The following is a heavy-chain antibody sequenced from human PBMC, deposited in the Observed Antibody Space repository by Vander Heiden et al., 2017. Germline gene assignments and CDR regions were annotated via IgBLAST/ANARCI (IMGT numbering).Heavy chain of an antibody. CDR1: GFTFSSYD. CDR3: ANRGDSGYSYGVDY. V-gene: IGHV3-23*01. D-gene: IGHD5-18*01. J-gene: IGHJ4*02. Sequence: EVQLLESGGVLVQPGGSLRLPCAASGFTFSSYDMSWVRQAPGKGLEWVSAISGSGGSTYYADSVKGRFTISRDNSKNTLYLQMNSLRAEDTAVYYCANRGDSGYSYGVDYWGQGTLVTVSS. CDR2: ISGSGGST.